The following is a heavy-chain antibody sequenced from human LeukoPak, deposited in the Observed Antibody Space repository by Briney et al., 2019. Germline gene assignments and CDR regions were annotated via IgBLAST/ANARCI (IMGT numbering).Heavy chain of an antibody. CDR2: ISAHNGNT. J-gene: IGHJ5*02. V-gene: IGHV1-18*01. CDR1: GYTFTGYG. CDR3: ARDLGSSATSTNWFDP. D-gene: IGHD6-6*01. Sequence: ASVKVSCKASGYTFTGYGISWVRQAPGQGLEWMGWISAHNGNTNYAQKLQGRVTMTTDTSTSTAYMELRSLRSDDTAVYYCARDLGSSATSTNWFDPWGQGTLVTVSS.